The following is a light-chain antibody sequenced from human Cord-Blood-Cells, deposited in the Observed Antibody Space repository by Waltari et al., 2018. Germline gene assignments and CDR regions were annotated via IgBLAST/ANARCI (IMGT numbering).Light chain of an antibody. CDR2: ASS. Sequence: AIRMTQSPSSFSASTGDRVTITCRASQGISSYLAWYQQKPGKAPKLLIYASSTVQSGVPSRFSGSGSGTDFTLTISCLQSEDFATYYCQQYYSYPYTFGQGTKLEIK. CDR3: QQYYSYPYT. V-gene: IGKV1-8*01. J-gene: IGKJ2*01. CDR1: QGISSY.